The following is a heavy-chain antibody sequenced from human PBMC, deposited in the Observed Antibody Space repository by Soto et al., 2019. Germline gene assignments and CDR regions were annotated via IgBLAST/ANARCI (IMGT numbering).Heavy chain of an antibody. J-gene: IGHJ5*02. CDR1: GGSISSSSYY. V-gene: IGHV4-39*07. D-gene: IGHD3-3*01. Sequence: PSETLSLTCTVSGGSISSSSYYWGWIRQPPGKGLEWIGGINHTGGTHYNPSLKSRVTMSVDTSKNQFSLRLSSVTAADTAIYYCATRITVFGLLIPPFDPWGQGTQVTVSS. CDR2: INHTGGT. CDR3: ATRITVFGLLIPPFDP.